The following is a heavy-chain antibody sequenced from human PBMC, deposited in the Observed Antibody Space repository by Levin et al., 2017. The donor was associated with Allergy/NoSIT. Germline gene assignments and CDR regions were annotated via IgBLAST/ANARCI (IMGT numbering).Heavy chain of an antibody. CDR3: ARDRGRVGYCTNGVCYTNWFDP. J-gene: IGHJ5*02. V-gene: IGHV4-59*01. CDR1: GGSISSYY. D-gene: IGHD2-8*01. CDR2: IYYSGST. Sequence: SETLSLTCTVSGGSISSYYWSCIRQPPGKGLEWIGYIYYSGSTNYNPSLKSRVTISVDTSKNQFSLKLSSVTAADTAVYYCARDRGRVGYCTNGVCYTNWFDPWGQGTLVTVSS.